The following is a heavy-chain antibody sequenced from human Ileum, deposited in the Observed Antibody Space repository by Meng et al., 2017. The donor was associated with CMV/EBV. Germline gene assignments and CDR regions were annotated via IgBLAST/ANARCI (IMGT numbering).Heavy chain of an antibody. J-gene: IGHJ6*02. CDR1: GFTVSNNH. CDR2: IFSDGRT. CDR3: ARALPGPGSWNYYGMDV. Sequence: GESLKISCAGSGFTVSNNHMTWLRQAPGRGLEWVSLIFSDGRTYYADSVKGRFTISSDNSKNTVSLQMNSLRGDDTAVYFCARALPGPGSWNYYGMDVWGQGTTVTVSS. D-gene: IGHD3-3*01. V-gene: IGHV3-53*01.